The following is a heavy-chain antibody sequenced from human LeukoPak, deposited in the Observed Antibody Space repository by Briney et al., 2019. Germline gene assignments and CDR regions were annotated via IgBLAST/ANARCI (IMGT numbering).Heavy chain of an antibody. CDR1: GFTFSSYA. Sequence: PGGSLRLSCAASGFTFSSYAMHWVRQAPGKGLEWVAVISYDGSNKYYADSVKGRFTISRDNAKNSLYLQMNSLRAEDTALYYCTKDGNYDSSGYIDYWGQGTLVTVSS. J-gene: IGHJ4*02. CDR3: TKDGNYDSSGYIDY. CDR2: ISYDGSNK. V-gene: IGHV3-30-3*01. D-gene: IGHD3-22*01.